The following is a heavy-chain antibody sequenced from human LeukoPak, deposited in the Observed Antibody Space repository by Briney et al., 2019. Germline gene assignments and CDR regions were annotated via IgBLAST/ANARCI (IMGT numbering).Heavy chain of an antibody. CDR2: IRNGGGST. Sequence: PGGSQRLSYAPSGFTFSSYALSCVRQAPGKGLEWVSGIRNGGGSTYYADSVKARFTISRDISKDTLFLQLNSLRAEDTAVYYCAKCGYWNDALYYYGMDVWGQGTTVTVSS. J-gene: IGHJ6*02. CDR3: AKCGYWNDALYYYGMDV. CDR1: GFTFSSYA. V-gene: IGHV3-23*01. D-gene: IGHD1-1*01.